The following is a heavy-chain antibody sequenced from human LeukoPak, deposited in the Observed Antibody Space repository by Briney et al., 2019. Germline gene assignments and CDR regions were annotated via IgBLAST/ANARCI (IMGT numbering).Heavy chain of an antibody. D-gene: IGHD6-19*01. CDR1: GGSFSGYY. CDR2: INHSGST. Sequence: PSETLSLTCAVYGGSFSGYYWSWIRQPPGKGLEWIGEINHSGSTNYNPSLKSRVTISVDTSKNQFSLKLSSVTAADTAVYYCVRGGWAVAGTKYFQHWGQGTLVTVSS. J-gene: IGHJ1*01. CDR3: VRGGWAVAGTKYFQH. V-gene: IGHV4-34*01.